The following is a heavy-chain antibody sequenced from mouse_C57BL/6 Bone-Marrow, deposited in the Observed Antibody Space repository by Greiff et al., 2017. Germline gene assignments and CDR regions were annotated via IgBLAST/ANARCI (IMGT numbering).Heavy chain of an antibody. CDR3: TTGSNRYYYAMDY. J-gene: IGHJ4*01. Sequence: VQLKQSGAELVRPGASVKLSCTASGFNIKDDYMHWVKQRPEQGLEWIGWIDPENGDTEYASKFQGKATITADTSSNTAYLQLSSLTSEDTAVYYCTTGSNRYYYAMDYWGQGTSVTVSS. CDR1: GFNIKDDY. V-gene: IGHV14-4*01. D-gene: IGHD2-5*01. CDR2: IDPENGDT.